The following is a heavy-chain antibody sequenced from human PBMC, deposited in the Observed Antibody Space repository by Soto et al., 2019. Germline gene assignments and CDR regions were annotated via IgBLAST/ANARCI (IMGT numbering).Heavy chain of an antibody. Sequence: PSETLSLTCTVSGGSISSYYWSWIRQPPGKGLEWIGYIYYSGSTNYNPSLKSRVTISVDTSKNQFSLKLSSVTAADTAVYYCGRFSGWAYYFDYWGQGTPVTVSS. CDR1: GGSISSYY. CDR3: GRFSGWAYYFDY. D-gene: IGHD6-19*01. CDR2: IYYSGST. V-gene: IGHV4-59*01. J-gene: IGHJ4*02.